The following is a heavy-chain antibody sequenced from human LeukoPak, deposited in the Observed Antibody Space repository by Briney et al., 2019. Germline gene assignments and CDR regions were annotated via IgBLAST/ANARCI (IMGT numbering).Heavy chain of an antibody. CDR2: INSDGSST. CDR3: ARDRGGRAVPAASFDY. D-gene: IGHD2-2*01. CDR1: GFTFSSYW. Sequence: GGSLRLSCAASGFTFSSYWMHWVRQAPGKGLVWVSRINSDGSSTSYADSVKGRFTISRDNAKNTLYLQMNSLRAEDTAVYYCARDRGGRAVPAASFDYWGQGTLVTVSS. J-gene: IGHJ4*02. V-gene: IGHV3-74*01.